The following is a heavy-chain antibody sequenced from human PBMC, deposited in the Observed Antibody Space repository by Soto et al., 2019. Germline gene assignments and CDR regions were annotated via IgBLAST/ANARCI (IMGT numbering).Heavy chain of an antibody. V-gene: IGHV4-34*01. CDR1: GGSLSGYY. CDR3: ARPPAGSWPRYVDP. CDR2: INDSGTT. J-gene: IGHJ5*02. D-gene: IGHD6-13*01. Sequence: SETLSLTCAVYGGSLSGYYWSWIRQTPGKGLEWIGEINDSGTTNYNPSLKSRLSISVDTSRNQFSLKLSSVTAADTAVYYCARPPAGSWPRYVDPWGQGTLVTVSS.